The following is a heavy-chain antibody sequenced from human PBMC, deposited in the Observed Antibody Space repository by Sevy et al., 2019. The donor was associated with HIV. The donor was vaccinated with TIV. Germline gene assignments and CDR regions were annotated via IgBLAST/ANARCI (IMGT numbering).Heavy chain of an antibody. V-gene: IGHV1-2*02. CDR1: GYIFTGYY. J-gene: IGHJ4*02. D-gene: IGHD2-2*03. CDR2: INPNSGGT. Sequence: ASVKVSCKASGYIFTGYYMHWVRQAPGQGLEWMGWINPNSGGTNYSQKFQGRVTMTRETSIRTAYMELSRLRSDDTAVYYCASGYCSSTSCSIAFGYWGQGTLVTVSS. CDR3: ASGYCSSTSCSIAFGY.